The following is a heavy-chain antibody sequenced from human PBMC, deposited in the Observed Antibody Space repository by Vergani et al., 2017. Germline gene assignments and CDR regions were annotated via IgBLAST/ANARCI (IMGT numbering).Heavy chain of an antibody. CDR3: ARGTSCSSTSCYQFGYYYYYYMDV. V-gene: IGHV3-7*01. J-gene: IGHJ6*03. CDR1: GFTFSSYW. D-gene: IGHD2-2*01. Sequence: EVQLVESGGGLVQPGGSLRLSCAASGFTFSSYWMSWVRQAPGKGLEWVANIKQDGSEKYYVDSVKGRFNISRDNAKNSLYLQMNSLRAEDTAVYYCARGTSCSSTSCYQFGYYYYYYMDVWGKGTTVTVSS. CDR2: IKQDGSEK.